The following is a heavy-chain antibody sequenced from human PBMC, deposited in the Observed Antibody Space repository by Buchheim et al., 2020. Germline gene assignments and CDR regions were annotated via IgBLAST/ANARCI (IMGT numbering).Heavy chain of an antibody. CDR2: RYYSGTS. D-gene: IGHD5-18*01. CDR3: ARGRGYGYGIDY. V-gene: IGHV4-30-4*01. Sequence: QVQLQESGPGLVKPSQTLSLTCTVSGGSISSGDHFWSWIRQPPGKGLESIAYRYYSGTSYYNPSLKSRVTISVDTSKNQFSLKLTSVTAADTAVYYCARGRGYGYGIDYWGQGSL. J-gene: IGHJ4*02. CDR1: GGSISSGDHF.